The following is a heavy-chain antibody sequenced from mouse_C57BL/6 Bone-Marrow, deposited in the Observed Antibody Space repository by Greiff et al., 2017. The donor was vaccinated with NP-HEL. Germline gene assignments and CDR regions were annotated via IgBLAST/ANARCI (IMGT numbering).Heavy chain of an antibody. CDR1: GYTFTSYW. Sequence: VQLQQPGAELVKPGASVKLSCKASGYTFTSYWMQWVKQRPGQGLEWIGEIDPSDSYTNYNQKFKGKATLTVDTSSSTAYMQLSSLTSEDSAVYYCARGNPVPFDYWGQGTTLTVSS. CDR2: IDPSDSYT. J-gene: IGHJ2*01. CDR3: ARGNPVPFDY. V-gene: IGHV1-50*01.